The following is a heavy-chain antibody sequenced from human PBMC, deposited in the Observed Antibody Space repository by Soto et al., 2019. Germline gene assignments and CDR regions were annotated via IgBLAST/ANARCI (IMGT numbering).Heavy chain of an antibody. CDR1: GGSISSSSYY. J-gene: IGHJ4*02. CDR2: IYYSGST. D-gene: IGHD2-2*01. V-gene: IGHV4-39*01. CDR3: ARRPVVVPAATPYYFDY. Sequence: SETLSLTCTVSGGSISSSSYYLGWIRQPPGKGLEWIGSIYYSGSTYYNPSLKSRVTISVDTSKNQFSLKLSSVTAADTAVYYCARRPVVVPAATPYYFDYWGQGTLVTVSS.